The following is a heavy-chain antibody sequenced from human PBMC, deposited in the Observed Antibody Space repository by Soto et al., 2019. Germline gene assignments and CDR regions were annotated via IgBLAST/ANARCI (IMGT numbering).Heavy chain of an antibody. CDR1: GYSFTSYW. J-gene: IGHJ6*02. V-gene: IGHV5-10-1*01. D-gene: IGHD4-4*01. Sequence: GESLKISCQGSGYSFTSYWISWVRQMPGKGLEWMGRIDPSDSYTNYSPSFQGHVTISADKSISTAYLQWSSLKALDTAMYYCARYSNYRYYYYGMDVWGQGTTVTVSS. CDR3: ARYSNYRYYYYGMDV. CDR2: IDPSDSYT.